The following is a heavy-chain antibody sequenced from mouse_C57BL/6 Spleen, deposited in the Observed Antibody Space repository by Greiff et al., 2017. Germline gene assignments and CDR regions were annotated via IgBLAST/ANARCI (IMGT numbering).Heavy chain of an antibody. Sequence: QVQLQQSGAELARPGASVKLSCKASGYTFTSYGISWVKQRTGQGLEWIGEIYPRSGNTYYNEKFKGKATLTADKSSSTAYMELRSLTSEDTAVYCCARWAYNGSSYWYFDVWGTGTTVTVSS. V-gene: IGHV1-81*01. CDR2: IYPRSGNT. J-gene: IGHJ1*03. D-gene: IGHD1-1*01. CDR1: GYTFTSYG. CDR3: ARWAYNGSSYWYFDV.